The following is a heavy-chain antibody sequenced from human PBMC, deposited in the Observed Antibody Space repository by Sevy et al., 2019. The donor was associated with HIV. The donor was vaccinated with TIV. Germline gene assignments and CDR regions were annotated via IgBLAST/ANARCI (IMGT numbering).Heavy chain of an antibody. CDR3: ARVMGAVTYYYDMDV. D-gene: IGHD1-26*01. CDR2: ISSTGSTI. V-gene: IGHV3-11*01. CDR1: GFTFSDYY. J-gene: IGHJ6*02. Sequence: GGSLRLSCAASGFTFSDYYMSWIRQAPGKGLEWVSFISSTGSTIYYADSVKGRFTISRDNAQNSLYLQMNSLRGEDTAVDYCARVMGAVTYYYDMDVWGQGTTVTVSS.